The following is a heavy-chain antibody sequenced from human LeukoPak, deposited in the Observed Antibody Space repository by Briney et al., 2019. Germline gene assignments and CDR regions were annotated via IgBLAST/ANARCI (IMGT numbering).Heavy chain of an antibody. D-gene: IGHD3-10*01. CDR2: IYYSGNT. CDR1: GGSISTYY. CDR3: ARVRYFGSGSNSPFDN. Sequence: SETQSLTCTVSGGSISTYYWTWLRQPPGKGLEWIGYIYYSGNTYYNPSLKSRVTLSVDTSKNRFSLKLSSVTAADTAVYYCARVRYFGSGSNSPFDNWGQGTLVTVSS. J-gene: IGHJ4*02. V-gene: IGHV4-59*01.